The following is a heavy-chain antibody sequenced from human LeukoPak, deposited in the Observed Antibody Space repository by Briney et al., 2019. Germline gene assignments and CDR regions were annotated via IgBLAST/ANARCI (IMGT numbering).Heavy chain of an antibody. CDR1: GFTFSSYS. V-gene: IGHV3-21*01. D-gene: IGHD1-26*01. Sequence: GGSLRLSCEDSGFTFSSYSMNWVRQAPGKGLEWVSSISSSSSYIYYADSVKGRFTISRDNAKKSLYLQMNNLRAEDTAVYYCVRGATPGDYWGQGTLVTVSS. CDR2: ISSSSSYI. J-gene: IGHJ4*02. CDR3: VRGATPGDY.